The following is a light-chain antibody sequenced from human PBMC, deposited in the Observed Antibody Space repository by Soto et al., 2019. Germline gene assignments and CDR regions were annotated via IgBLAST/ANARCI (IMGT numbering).Light chain of an antibody. V-gene: IGKV1-9*01. CDR3: QQLNSYGT. CDR1: QGISSY. CDR2: AAS. J-gene: IGKJ4*01. Sequence: DIQLTQSPSFLSASVGDRVTITCRASQGISSYLAWYQQKPGKAPKLLIYAASTVQSGVPSRFSGSGSGTEFTLTISSLQPEDFATYYCQQLNSYGTFGGGTKVEIK.